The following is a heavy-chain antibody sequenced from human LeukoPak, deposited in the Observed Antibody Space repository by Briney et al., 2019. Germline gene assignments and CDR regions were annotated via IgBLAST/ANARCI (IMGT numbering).Heavy chain of an antibody. CDR3: ARGYGVIDY. CDR2: INHSGST. J-gene: IGHJ4*02. D-gene: IGHD4-17*01. V-gene: IGHV4-34*01. CDR1: GGSFSGYY. Sequence: SETLSLTCAVCGGSFSGYYWSWIRQPPGKGLEWIGEINHSGSTNYNPSLKSRVTISVDTSKNQFSLKLSSVTAADTAVYYCARGYGVIDYWGQGTLVTVSS.